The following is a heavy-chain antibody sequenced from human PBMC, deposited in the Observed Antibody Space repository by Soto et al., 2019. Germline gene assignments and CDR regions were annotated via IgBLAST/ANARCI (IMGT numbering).Heavy chain of an antibody. D-gene: IGHD6-13*01. CDR1: GFTVTSNN. CDR2: VYSGGST. V-gene: IGHV3-53*05. CDR3: AYSSTPFDY. Sequence: GGSLRLSCAASGFTVTSNNMVWVRQVPGRGLEWVAVVYSGGSTYYGDSVKGRFTISRDTAKNTMYLQMNNLRREDTAVYYCAYSSTPFDYWGQGTLVTVSS. J-gene: IGHJ4*02.